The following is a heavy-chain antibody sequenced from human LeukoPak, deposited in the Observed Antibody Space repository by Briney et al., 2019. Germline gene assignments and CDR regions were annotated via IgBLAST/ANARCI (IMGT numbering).Heavy chain of an antibody. CDR1: GFTFSSYG. CDR3: ARAPQGGSSSRYYYYYYYINV. CDR2: IYTSGTT. J-gene: IGHJ6*03. Sequence: GSLRLSCAASGFTFSSYGMHWVRQAPGKGLEWIGSIYTSGTTHYSPSLKSRVTMSVDPSKNQFSLTLGSVTAADTAVYYCARAPQGGSSSRYYYYYYYINVWGKGTSVTVSS. D-gene: IGHD3-10*01. V-gene: IGHV4-4*08.